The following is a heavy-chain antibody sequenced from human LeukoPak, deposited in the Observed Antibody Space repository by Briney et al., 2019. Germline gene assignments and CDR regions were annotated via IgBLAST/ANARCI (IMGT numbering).Heavy chain of an antibody. CDR3: AKDLRSSSSLGTFDY. CDR1: GFTFSSYA. V-gene: IGHV3-23*01. Sequence: GGSLRLSCAASGFTFSSYAMSWVRQAPGKELEWVSAISGSGGSTYYADSVKGRFTISRDNSKNTLYLQMNSLRAEDTAVYYCAKDLRSSSSLGTFDYWGQGTLVTVSS. J-gene: IGHJ4*02. CDR2: ISGSGGST. D-gene: IGHD6-6*01.